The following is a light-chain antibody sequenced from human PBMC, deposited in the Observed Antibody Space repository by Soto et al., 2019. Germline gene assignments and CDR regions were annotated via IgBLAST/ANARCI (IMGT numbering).Light chain of an antibody. CDR2: GAS. V-gene: IGKV3-15*01. CDR3: QQYNNWWT. Sequence: EIVMTQSPATLSVSPGERATLSCRASQSVSNNLAWYQKKPGQAPRLLIYGASTSATGIPARFSGSGSGTDFTLTISSLQSEDFAVYYCQQYNNWWTFGQGTRVDSK. CDR1: QSVSNN. J-gene: IGKJ1*01.